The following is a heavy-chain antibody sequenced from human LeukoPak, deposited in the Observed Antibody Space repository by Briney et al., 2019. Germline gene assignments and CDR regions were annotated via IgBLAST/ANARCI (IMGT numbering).Heavy chain of an antibody. V-gene: IGHV3-23*01. Sequence: GGSLRLSCAASGFTFSSYAMSWVRQAPGKGLEWISAISGSGDSTYYADSVKGRFTISRDNSKNTLYLQMNSLRAEDTAVYYCAKIEAKKNYYYYGMDVWGQGTTVTVSS. CDR2: ISGSGDST. CDR3: AKIEAKKNYYYYGMDV. D-gene: IGHD4/OR15-4a*01. J-gene: IGHJ6*02. CDR1: GFTFSSYA.